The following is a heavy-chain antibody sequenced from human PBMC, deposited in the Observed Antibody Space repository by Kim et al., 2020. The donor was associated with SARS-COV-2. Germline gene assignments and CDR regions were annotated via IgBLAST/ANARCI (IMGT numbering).Heavy chain of an antibody. Sequence: GGSLRLSCAASGFTFSDYYMSWIRQAPGKGLEWVSYISSSSSYTNYADSVKGRFTISRDNAKNSLYLQMNSLRAEDTAVYYCARDTAYSSSCYQIPMDVWGQGTTVTVSS. D-gene: IGHD6-13*01. CDR1: GFTFSDYY. CDR3: ARDTAYSSSCYQIPMDV. V-gene: IGHV3-11*05. CDR2: ISSSSSYT. J-gene: IGHJ6*02.